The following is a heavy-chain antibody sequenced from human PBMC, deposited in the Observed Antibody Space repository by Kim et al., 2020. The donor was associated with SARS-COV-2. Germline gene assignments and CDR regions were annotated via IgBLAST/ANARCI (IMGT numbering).Heavy chain of an antibody. CDR1: GGSISSSSYY. Sequence: SETLSLTCTVSGGSISSSSYYWGWIRQPPGKGLEWIGSIYYSGSNYYNSSLKSRVTISVDTSKNQFSLKLSPVTAADTAVYYCASLGYGDSVDYGMDVWGQGTTVTVSS. V-gene: IGHV4-39*01. D-gene: IGHD4-17*01. CDR2: IYYSGSN. CDR3: ASLGYGDSVDYGMDV. J-gene: IGHJ6*02.